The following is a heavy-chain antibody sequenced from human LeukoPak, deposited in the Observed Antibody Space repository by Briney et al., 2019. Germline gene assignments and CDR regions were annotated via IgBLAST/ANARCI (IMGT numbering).Heavy chain of an antibody. V-gene: IGHV1-69*05. CDR2: IIPIFGTA. J-gene: IGHJ3*02. D-gene: IGHD5-12*01. Sequence: SVKVSCKASGGTFSSYAISWVRQAPGQGLEWMGGIIPIFGTANYAQKFQGRVTMTRNTSISTAYMELSSLRSEDTAVYYCAREGVRSGYAAAFDIWGQGTMVTVSS. CDR3: AREGVRSGYAAAFDI. CDR1: GGTFSSYA.